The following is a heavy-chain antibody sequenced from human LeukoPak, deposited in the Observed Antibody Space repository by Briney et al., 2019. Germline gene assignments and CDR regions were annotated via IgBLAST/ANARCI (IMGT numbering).Heavy chain of an antibody. V-gene: IGHV1-69*11. J-gene: IGHJ3*02. CDR2: IIPILGTA. Sequence: SVKVSCKASRGTFSSYAISWVRQAPGQGLEWMGRIIPILGTANYAQKFQGRVTITADESTSTAYMELSSLRSEDTAVYYCARGRGGDAFDIWGQGTMVTVSS. CDR3: ARGRGGDAFDI. CDR1: RGTFSSYA.